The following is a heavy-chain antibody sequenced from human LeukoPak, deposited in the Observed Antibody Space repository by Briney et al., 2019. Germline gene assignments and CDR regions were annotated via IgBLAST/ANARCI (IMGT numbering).Heavy chain of an antibody. D-gene: IGHD2-8*01. Sequence: SETLSLTCTVSGGSISSSSYYWSWIRQPPGKGLEWIGYIYYSGSTNYNPSLKSRVTISVDTSKNQFSLKLSSVTAADTAVYYCARAKCTNGVCYPYDAFDIWGQGTMVTVSS. V-gene: IGHV4-61*01. CDR2: IYYSGST. CDR1: GGSISSSSYY. J-gene: IGHJ3*02. CDR3: ARAKCTNGVCYPYDAFDI.